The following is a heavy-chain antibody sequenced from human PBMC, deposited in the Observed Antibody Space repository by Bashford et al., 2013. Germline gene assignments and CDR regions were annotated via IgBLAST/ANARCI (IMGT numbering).Heavy chain of an antibody. Sequence: WVRQMPGKGLEWMGSIYPDDLDIRYSPSFRGQVTMSFEKSTNTVYLQWSSLKASDTATYGVDVWGQGTKVTVSS. J-gene: IGHJ6*02. CDR3: DV. CDR2: IYPDDLDI. V-gene: IGHV5-51*01.